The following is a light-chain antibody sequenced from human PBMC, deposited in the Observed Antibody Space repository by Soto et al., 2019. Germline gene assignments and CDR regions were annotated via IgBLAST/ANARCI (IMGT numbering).Light chain of an antibody. CDR1: SSDVGGYNY. CDR3: CSYAGSYTLV. Sequence: QSVLTQRRSVSGSPGQSVTISCTGTSSDVGGYNYVSWYQQHPGKAPKLMIYDVSKRPSGVPDRFSGSKSGNTASLTISGLQAEDEADYSCCSYAGSYTLVFGGGTKLTVL. V-gene: IGLV2-11*01. CDR2: DVS. J-gene: IGLJ2*01.